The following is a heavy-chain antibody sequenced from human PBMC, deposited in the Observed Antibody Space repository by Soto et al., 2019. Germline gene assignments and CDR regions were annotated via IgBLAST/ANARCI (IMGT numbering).Heavy chain of an antibody. CDR3: ARDERGLSLDI. V-gene: IGHV4-31*02. CDR1: GFTISSNAMY. Sequence: VQLLESGGGLVQPGGSLRLSCAASGFTISSNAMYWVRQHPGKGLEWIGYIYYSGSTYYNPSLKSRVTISVDTSKNQFSLKLSSVTAADTAVYYCARDERGLSLDIWGQGTMVTVSS. D-gene: IGHD1-1*01. J-gene: IGHJ3*02. CDR2: IYYSGST.